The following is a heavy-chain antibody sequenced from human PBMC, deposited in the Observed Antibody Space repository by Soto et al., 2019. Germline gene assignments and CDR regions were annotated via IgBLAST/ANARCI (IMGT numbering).Heavy chain of an antibody. Sequence: GGSLRLSCAASGFTFSSYAMSWVRQAPGKGLEWVSAIGTAGDTYYPGSVKGRFTISRENAKNSLYLQMNSLRAGDTAVYYCAREKWSSSWIKGPVSYYYYGMAVWGQGSSVPV. J-gene: IGHJ6*02. CDR2: IGTAGDT. V-gene: IGHV3-13*01. CDR3: AREKWSSSWIKGPVSYYYYGMAV. D-gene: IGHD6-13*01. CDR1: GFTFSSYA.